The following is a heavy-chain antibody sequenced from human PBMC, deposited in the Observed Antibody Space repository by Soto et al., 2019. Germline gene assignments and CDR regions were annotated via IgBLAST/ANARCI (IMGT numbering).Heavy chain of an antibody. CDR2: INDSGNI. J-gene: IGHJ6*03. Sequence: QVQLQQWGAGLLKPSETLSLTCAVYGGSFSGYQWTWIRQTPGKGLEWIGEINDSGNINYNPSLKSRVTILVDTAKKHISRNLSSVTAADTAVYYCARGLILWFGELSRRGGYYYYMDVWGKGTTVTVSS. CDR1: GGSFSGYQ. V-gene: IGHV4-34*01. CDR3: ARGLILWFGELSRRGGYYYYMDV. D-gene: IGHD3-10*01.